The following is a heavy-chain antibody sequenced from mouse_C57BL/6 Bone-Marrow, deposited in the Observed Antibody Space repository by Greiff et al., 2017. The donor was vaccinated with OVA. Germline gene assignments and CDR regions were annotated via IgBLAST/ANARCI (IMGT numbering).Heavy chain of an antibody. CDR1: GYTFTSYG. V-gene: IGHV1-81*01. CDR2: IYPRSGNT. D-gene: IGHD2-4*01. CDR3: ASDDYDGYFDY. J-gene: IGHJ2*01. Sequence: VQLQQSGAELARPGASVKLSCKASGYTFTSYGISWVKQRTGQGLEWIGEIYPRSGNTYYNEKFKGKATLTADKSSSTAYMELRSLTYEDAAVYFCASDDYDGYFDYWGQGTTLTVSS.